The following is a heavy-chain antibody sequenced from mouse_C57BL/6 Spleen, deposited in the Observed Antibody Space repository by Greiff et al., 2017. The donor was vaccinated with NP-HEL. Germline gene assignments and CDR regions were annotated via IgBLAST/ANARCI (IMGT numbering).Heavy chain of an antibody. V-gene: IGHV1-81*01. J-gene: IGHJ2*01. CDR3: ARTYGSSPYFDY. CDR2: IYPRSGNT. D-gene: IGHD1-1*01. CDR1: GYTFTSYG. Sequence: VKLQESGAELARPGASVKLSCKASGYTFTSYGISWVKQRTGQGLEWIGEIYPRSGNTYYNEKFKGKATLTADKSSSTAYMELRSLTSEDSAVYFCARTYGSSPYFDYWGQGTTLTVSS.